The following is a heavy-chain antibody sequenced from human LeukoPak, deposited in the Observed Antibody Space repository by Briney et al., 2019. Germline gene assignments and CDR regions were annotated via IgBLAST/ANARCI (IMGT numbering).Heavy chain of an antibody. J-gene: IGHJ4*02. D-gene: IGHD4-17*01. CDR2: LYYSGST. V-gene: IGHV4-59*08. Sequence: SETLSLTCTVSGGSISSYYWSWIRQPPGKGLEWVGYLYYSGSTNYNPSLKSRVTISVDTSKNQFSLKLSSVTAADTDVYYCARRSLYGDYLYWGQGTLVTVSS. CDR3: ARRSLYGDYLY. CDR1: GGSISSYY.